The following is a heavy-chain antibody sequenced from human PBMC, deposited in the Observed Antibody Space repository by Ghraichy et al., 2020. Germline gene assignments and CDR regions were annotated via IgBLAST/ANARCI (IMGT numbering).Heavy chain of an antibody. CDR2: IDHRGGT. D-gene: IGHD4/OR15-4a*01. CDR1: GATLSEYY. CDR3: ASITRAGAFDF. Sequence: SETLSLTCDVSGATLSEYYFTWIRQPPGKALEWIGEIDHRGGTDYNPSLQSRVSISVDTSQNQLSLKLRSVTAADTSVYYCASITRAGAFDFWGHGSLVTVS. J-gene: IGHJ5*01. V-gene: IGHV4-34*08.